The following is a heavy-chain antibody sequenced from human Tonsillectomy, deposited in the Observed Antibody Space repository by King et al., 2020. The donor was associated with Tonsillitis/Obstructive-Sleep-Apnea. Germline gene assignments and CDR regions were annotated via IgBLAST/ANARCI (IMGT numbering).Heavy chain of an antibody. J-gene: IGHJ5*02. V-gene: IGHV3-7*04. CDR3: ARAGFRFGSGSYFWSDP. D-gene: IGHD3-10*01. Sequence: VQLVQSGGGLVQPGGSLRLSCAASGFTFTTYWMTWVRQAPGKGLECGANIKKDGSEKYYVDSVKGRFTISRDNAKNSLYLQMNSLRAEDTAVYYCARAGFRFGSGSYFWSDPWGQGTPVTVSS. CDR1: GFTFTTYW. CDR2: IKKDGSEK.